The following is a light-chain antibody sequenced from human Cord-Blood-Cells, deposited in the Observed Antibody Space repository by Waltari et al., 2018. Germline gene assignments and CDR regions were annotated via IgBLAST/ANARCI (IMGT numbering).Light chain of an antibody. CDR2: APS. J-gene: IGKJ1*01. CDR3: QQSYSTPQT. V-gene: IGKV1-39*01. CDR1: QSISSY. Sequence: DIQLTQSASSLSASVGDRVTITCRASQSISSYLNWYQQKPGKAPKLLIYAPSSLQSGVPSRFSGSGSGTDFTLTISSLQPEDFATYYCQQSYSTPQTFGQGTKVEIK.